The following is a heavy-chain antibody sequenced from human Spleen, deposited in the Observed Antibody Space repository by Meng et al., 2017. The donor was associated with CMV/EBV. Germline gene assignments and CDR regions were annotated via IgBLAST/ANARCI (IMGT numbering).Heavy chain of an antibody. CDR3: ASIGAGAHDY. CDR2: ISWNSGSI. V-gene: IGHV3-9*01. D-gene: IGHD6-13*01. Sequence: GGSLRLSCAASGFTFSSYWMSWVRQAPGKGLEWVSGISWNSGSIGYADSVKGRFTISRDNAKNSLHLQMNSLRVEDTALYYCASIGAGAHDYWGQGTLVTVSS. J-gene: IGHJ4*02. CDR1: GFTFSSYW.